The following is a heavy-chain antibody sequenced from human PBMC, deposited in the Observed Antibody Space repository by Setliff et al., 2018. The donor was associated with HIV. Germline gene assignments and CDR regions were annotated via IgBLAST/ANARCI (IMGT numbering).Heavy chain of an antibody. CDR1: GFTFSSYA. CDR3: VKARVDGDYYYYYYMDV. J-gene: IGHJ6*03. D-gene: IGHD4-17*01. V-gene: IGHV3-64D*09. Sequence: GESLRLSCSASGFTFSSYAMHWVRQAPGKGLEYVSAISSNGGSTYYADSVKGRFTISRDNSKNTLYLQMSSLRAEDTAVYYCVKARVDGDYYYYYYMDVWGKGTTVTVSS. CDR2: ISSNGGST.